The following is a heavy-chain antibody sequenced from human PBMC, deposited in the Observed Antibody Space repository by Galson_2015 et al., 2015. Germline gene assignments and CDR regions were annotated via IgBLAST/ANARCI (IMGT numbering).Heavy chain of an antibody. V-gene: IGHV3-48*03. J-gene: IGHJ4*02. Sequence: LRLSCAASGFTFSSYEMNWVRQAPGKGLEWVSYISSSGSTIYYADSVKGRFTISRDNAKNSLYLQMNSLRAEDTAVYYCARGSPYFDYWGQGTLVTVSS. CDR2: ISSSGSTI. CDR3: ARGSPYFDY. CDR1: GFTFSSYE.